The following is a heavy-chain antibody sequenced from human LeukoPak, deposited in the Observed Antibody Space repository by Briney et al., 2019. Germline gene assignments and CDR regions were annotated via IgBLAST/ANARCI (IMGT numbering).Heavy chain of an antibody. J-gene: IGHJ6*02. CDR2: ISGSGGST. CDR1: GFTFSSYA. CDR3: ARAYYYYYGMDV. Sequence: PGGSLRLSCAASGFTFSSYAVSWVRQAPGKGLEWVSAISGSGGSTYYADSVKGRFTISRDNSKNTLYLQMNSLRAEDTAVYYCARAYYYYYGMDVWGQGTTVTVSS. V-gene: IGHV3-23*01.